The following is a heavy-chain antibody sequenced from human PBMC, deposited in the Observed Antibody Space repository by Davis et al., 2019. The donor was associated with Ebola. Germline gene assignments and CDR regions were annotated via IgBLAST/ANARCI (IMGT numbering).Heavy chain of an antibody. V-gene: IGHV3-30*03. CDR1: GFTFSSYG. D-gene: IGHD6-13*01. J-gene: IGHJ5*02. CDR2: ISYDGSNK. CDR3: ARARLAAAGTNWFDP. Sequence: GGSLRLSCAASGFTFSSYGMHWVRQAPGKGLEWVAVISYDGSNKYYADSVKGRFTVFRDNSKNTLYLQMNSLRAEDTAVYYCARARLAAAGTNWFDPWGQGTLVTVSS.